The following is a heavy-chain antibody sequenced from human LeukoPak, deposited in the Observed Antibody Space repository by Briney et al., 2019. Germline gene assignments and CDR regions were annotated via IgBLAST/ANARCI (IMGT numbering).Heavy chain of an antibody. J-gene: IGHJ4*01. D-gene: IGHD2-21*02. CDR1: EFDFFSYG. V-gene: IGHV3-74*03. Sequence: GGSLRLSCVASEFDFFSYGMQWVRQAPGKGLVWVSRIFTDGSTTTYADSVKGRFTISRNNAKNTLYLEMKSLRVEDTAVYYCARELPREVTLDYWGQGTLVTVSP. CDR2: IFTDGSTT. CDR3: ARELPREVTLDY.